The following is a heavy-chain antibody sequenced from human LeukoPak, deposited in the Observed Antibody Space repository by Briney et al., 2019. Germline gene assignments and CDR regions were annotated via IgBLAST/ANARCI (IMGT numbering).Heavy chain of an antibody. V-gene: IGHV4-61*01. CDR1: GGSVSSGSYY. Sequence: PSETLSLTCTVSGGSVSSGSYYWSWIRQPPGKGLEWTGYIYYSGSTNYNPSLKSRVTISVDTSKNQFSLKLSSVTAADTAVYYCARDSSNWFDPWGQGTLVTVSS. CDR3: ARDSSNWFDP. CDR2: IYYSGST. J-gene: IGHJ5*02.